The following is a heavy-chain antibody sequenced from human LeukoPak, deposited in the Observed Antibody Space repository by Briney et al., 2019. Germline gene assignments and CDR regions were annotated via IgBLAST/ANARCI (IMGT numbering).Heavy chain of an antibody. V-gene: IGHV3-30*18. CDR3: AKGLDGYSYGIDY. CDR1: GFTFSSYG. D-gene: IGHD5-18*01. J-gene: IGHJ4*02. CDR2: ISCDGSNK. Sequence: PGRSLRLSCVASGFTFSSYGMHWVRQAPGKGLEWVAVISCDGSNKYYADSVKGRFTISRDNSTNTLYLQMNSLRAEDTAVYYCAKGLDGYSYGIDYWGQGTLVTASS.